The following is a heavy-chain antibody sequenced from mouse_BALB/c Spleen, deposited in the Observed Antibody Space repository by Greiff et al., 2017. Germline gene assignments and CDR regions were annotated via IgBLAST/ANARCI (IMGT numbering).Heavy chain of an antibody. CDR1: GFTLTSYG. D-gene: IGHD2-14*01. CDR3: AREGDRYDGYAMDY. CDR2: IWAGGST. Sequence: VQLQQSGPGLVAPSQSLSITCTVSGFTLTSYGVHWVRQPPGKGLEWLGVIWAGGSTNYNSALMPRLSISKDNSKSQVFLKMNSLQTDDTAMYYCAREGDRYDGYAMDYWGQGTSVTVSS. J-gene: IGHJ4*01. V-gene: IGHV2-9*02.